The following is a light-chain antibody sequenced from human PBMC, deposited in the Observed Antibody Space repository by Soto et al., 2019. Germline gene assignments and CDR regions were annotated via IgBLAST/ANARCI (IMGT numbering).Light chain of an antibody. CDR1: SSDVGGYNY. V-gene: IGLV2-8*01. Sequence: SALTQPPSASGSPGQSVTISCTGTSSDVGGYNYVSWYQQHPGKAPKLIISEVSKRPSGVPDRFSGSKSGNTASLTLSGLQAEDEADYYCSSYTSSSTLVFGGGTKVTVL. CDR2: EVS. J-gene: IGLJ2*01. CDR3: SSYTSSSTLV.